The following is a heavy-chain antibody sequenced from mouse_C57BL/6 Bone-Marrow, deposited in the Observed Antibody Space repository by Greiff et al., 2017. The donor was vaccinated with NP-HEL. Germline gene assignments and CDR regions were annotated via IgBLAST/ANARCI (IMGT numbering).Heavy chain of an antibody. CDR1: GYTFTSYW. CDR2: IHPSDSDT. V-gene: IGHV1-74*01. Sequence: QVQLQQPGAELVKPGASVKVSCKASGYTFTSYWMHWVKQRPGQGLEWIGRIHPSDSDTNYNQKFKGKATLTVDKSSSTAYMQLSSLTSEDSAVYYCATPYYGYDGWYFDVWGTGTTVTVSS. D-gene: IGHD2-9*01. J-gene: IGHJ1*03. CDR3: ATPYYGYDGWYFDV.